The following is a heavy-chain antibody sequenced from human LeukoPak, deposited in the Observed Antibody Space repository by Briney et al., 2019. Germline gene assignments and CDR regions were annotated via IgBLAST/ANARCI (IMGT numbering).Heavy chain of an antibody. V-gene: IGHV3-53*01. J-gene: IGHJ6*02. D-gene: IGHD3-9*01. CDR3: ARVDFRGGYYDILTGYYPNHGMDV. CDR2: IYGGAET. Sequence: PGGSLRLSCAASGLTVSSNHMSWVRQAPGKGLEWISVIYGGAETYYADSVKGRFTISRDNSKNTLYLHLNSLRAEDTAVYYCARVDFRGGYYDILTGYYPNHGMDVWGQGTTVTVSS. CDR1: GLTVSSNH.